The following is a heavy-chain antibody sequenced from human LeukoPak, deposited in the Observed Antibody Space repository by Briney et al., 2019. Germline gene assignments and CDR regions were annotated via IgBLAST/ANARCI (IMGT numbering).Heavy chain of an antibody. Sequence: GGSLRLSCAASGFTFSSYGMHWVRQAPGKGLEWVAVIWYDGSNKYYADSVKGRFTISRDNSKNTLYLQMNSLRAEDTAVYYCARDPMTEMGEYYFDYWGQGTLVTVSS. V-gene: IGHV3-33*01. J-gene: IGHJ4*02. D-gene: IGHD5-24*01. CDR1: GFTFSSYG. CDR2: IWYDGSNK. CDR3: ARDPMTEMGEYYFDY.